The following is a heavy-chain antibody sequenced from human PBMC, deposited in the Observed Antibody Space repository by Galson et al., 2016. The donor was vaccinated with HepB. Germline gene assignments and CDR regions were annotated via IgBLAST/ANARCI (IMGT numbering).Heavy chain of an antibody. V-gene: IGHV3-53*01. CDR2: IYSGGST. J-gene: IGHJ1*01. CDR3: AGGSGWDAEH. D-gene: IGHD1-26*01. CDR1: GFTVSNNY. Sequence: SLRLSCAVSGFTVSNNYMSWVRQAPGKGLEWVSLIYSGGSTYYADSVKGRFTISRDNVDNSLYLQMNSLRAEDTAVYYCAGGSGWDAEHWGQGTLVTVSS.